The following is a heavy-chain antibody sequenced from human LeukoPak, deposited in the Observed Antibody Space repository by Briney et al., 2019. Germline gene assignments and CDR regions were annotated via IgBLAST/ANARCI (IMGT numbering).Heavy chain of an antibody. CDR2: IRYDGSNK. V-gene: IGHV3-30*02. Sequence: GGSLRLSCAASGFTFSSYGMHWVRQAPGKGLEWVAFIRYDGSNKYYADSVKGRFTISRDNSKNTLYLQMNSLRAEDTAVYYCAKVDVPGTRLYDHYGDYDFDYWGQGTLVTVSS. CDR3: AKVDVPGTRLYDHYGDYDFDY. D-gene: IGHD4-17*01. CDR1: GFTFSSYG. J-gene: IGHJ4*02.